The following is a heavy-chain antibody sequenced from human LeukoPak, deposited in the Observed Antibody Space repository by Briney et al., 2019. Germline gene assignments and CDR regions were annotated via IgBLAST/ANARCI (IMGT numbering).Heavy chain of an antibody. CDR1: GYSFTSYW. Sequence: GASLQISCKGSGYSFTSYWIGWVRQLPGKGLEWMGIIYPGDSDTRYSPSFQGQVTISADKSISTAYLQWSSLKAADTAMYYCARQSPKSGAEFDPWGQGTLVTVSS. V-gene: IGHV5-51*01. CDR2: IYPGDSDT. D-gene: IGHD1-26*01. CDR3: ARQSPKSGAEFDP. J-gene: IGHJ5*02.